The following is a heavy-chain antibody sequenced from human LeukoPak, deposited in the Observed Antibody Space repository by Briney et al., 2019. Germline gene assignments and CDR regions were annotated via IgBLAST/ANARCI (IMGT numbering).Heavy chain of an antibody. D-gene: IGHD3-9*01. CDR1: GFTFSSYA. Sequence: PGGSLRLSCAASGFTFSSYAMSWVRQAPGKGLEWVSSISSSSSYIYYADSVKGRFTISRDNAKDSLYLQMNSLRAEDTAVYYCARDNYYDIPHDYWGQGTLVTVSS. V-gene: IGHV3-21*01. CDR3: ARDNYYDIPHDY. CDR2: ISSSSSYI. J-gene: IGHJ4*02.